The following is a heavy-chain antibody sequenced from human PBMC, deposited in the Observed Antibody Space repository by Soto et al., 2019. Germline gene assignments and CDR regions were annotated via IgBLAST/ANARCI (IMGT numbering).Heavy chain of an antibody. Sequence: LRLSCAASGFTFSNYWMSWVRQAPGKGLEWVANIKQDGSEKYYVDSVKGRFTIFRDNAKNSLFLQMNSLRAEDTAVYYCARGNIGSWDYFAYWGQGTPVTVSS. CDR2: IKQDGSEK. D-gene: IGHD6-13*01. V-gene: IGHV3-7*03. CDR1: GFTFSNYW. CDR3: ARGNIGSWDYFAY. J-gene: IGHJ4*02.